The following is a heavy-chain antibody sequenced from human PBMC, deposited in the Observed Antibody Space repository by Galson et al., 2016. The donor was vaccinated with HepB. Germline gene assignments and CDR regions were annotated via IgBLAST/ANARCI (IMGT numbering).Heavy chain of an antibody. D-gene: IGHD1-26*01. CDR1: GFSLSTTGVG. CDR3: AHRRGSGSPWAYGAFDI. Sequence: PALVKPTQTLTLTCTFSGFSLSTTGVGVGWNRQPPGKALEWLALKYWDDDKYYNPSLKTRLIITKDTSKNQVVLTMTNMDPVDTATYYCAHRRGSGSPWAYGAFDIWGQGTMVTVSS. CDR2: KYWDDDK. J-gene: IGHJ3*02. V-gene: IGHV2-5*02.